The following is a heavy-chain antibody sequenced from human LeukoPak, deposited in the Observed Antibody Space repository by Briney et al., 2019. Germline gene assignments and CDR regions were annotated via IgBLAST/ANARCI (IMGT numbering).Heavy chain of an antibody. D-gene: IGHD5-12*01. V-gene: IGHV4-59*01. J-gene: IGHJ4*02. CDR2: IYHSGST. CDR1: GGSISSYY. CDR3: ARDGYSGNDGL. Sequence: SETLSLTCTVSGGSISSYYWSWIRQPPGKGLEWIGYIYHSGSTKYNPSLKSRVTISVDASKNQFSLKLSSVTAADTAVYYCARDGYSGNDGLWGQGSLVAVSS.